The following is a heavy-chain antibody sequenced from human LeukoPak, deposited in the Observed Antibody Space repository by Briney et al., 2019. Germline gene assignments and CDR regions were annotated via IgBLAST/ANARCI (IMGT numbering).Heavy chain of an antibody. D-gene: IGHD4-11*01. CDR3: AKSYSNYPPYFDY. CDR2: IYHSGST. CDR1: GYSISSGYY. Sequence: SETLSLTCTVSGYSISSGYYWGWIRQPPGKGLEWIGSIYHSGSTYYNPSLKSRVTISVDKSKNQFSLQLSSVTAADTAVYYCAKSYSNYPPYFDYWGQGTLVTVSS. V-gene: IGHV4-38-2*02. J-gene: IGHJ4*02.